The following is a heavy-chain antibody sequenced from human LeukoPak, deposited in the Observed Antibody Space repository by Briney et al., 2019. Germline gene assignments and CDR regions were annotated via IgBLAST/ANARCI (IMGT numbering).Heavy chain of an antibody. D-gene: IGHD6-6*01. J-gene: IGHJ4*02. CDR3: ARGYSSSYRIDY. CDR2: INTDGSST. Sequence: PGGSLRLSCAASGFTFSSYSMNWVRQAPGKGLVWVSRINTDGSSTTYADSVKGRFTISRDNAKNTLYLQMNSLSAEDTAVYYCARGYSSSYRIDYWGQGTLVTVSS. V-gene: IGHV3-74*01. CDR1: GFTFSSYS.